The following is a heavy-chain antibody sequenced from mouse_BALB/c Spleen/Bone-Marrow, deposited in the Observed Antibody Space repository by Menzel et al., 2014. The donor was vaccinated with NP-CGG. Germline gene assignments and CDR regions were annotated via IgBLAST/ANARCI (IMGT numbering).Heavy chain of an antibody. CDR3: ARLGYYGAMAY. J-gene: IGHJ4*01. D-gene: IGHD1-1*01. Sequence: VQLKDSGGGLVQPGGSLKLSCAASRFDFSRYWMTWVRQAPGKGLEWIGEIKPDSRTINYSPSLKEKFIISRDNAKSTLYLQMSKVRSEDTALYYCARLGYYGAMAYWGQGTSVTVSS. V-gene: IGHV4-1*02. CDR2: IKPDSRTI. CDR1: RFDFSRYW.